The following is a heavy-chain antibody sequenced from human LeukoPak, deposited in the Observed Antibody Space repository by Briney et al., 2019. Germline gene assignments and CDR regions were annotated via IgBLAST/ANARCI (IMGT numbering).Heavy chain of an antibody. CDR2: INTKIDGGTT. V-gene: IGHV3-15*01. CDR3: TTIPGYSSKWYYPDY. J-gene: IGHJ4*02. D-gene: IGHD6-13*01. CDR1: GFTFSNAW. Sequence: PGGSLRLSCAASGFTFSNAWMSWVRQAPGKGLEWVGRINTKIDGGTTDYAAPVKGRFTISRDDSKNTLYLQTNSLKTEDTAVYYCTTIPGYSSKWYYPDYWGQGTLVTVSS.